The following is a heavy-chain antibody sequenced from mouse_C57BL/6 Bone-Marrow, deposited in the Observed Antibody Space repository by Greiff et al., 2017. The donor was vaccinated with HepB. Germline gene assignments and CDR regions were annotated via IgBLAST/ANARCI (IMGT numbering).Heavy chain of an antibody. V-gene: IGHV5-4*01. D-gene: IGHD4-1*01. J-gene: IGHJ1*03. CDR3: ARDPPNWDGYFDV. CDR2: ISDGGSYT. Sequence: EVHLVESGGGLVKPGGSLKLSCAASGFTFSSYAMSWVRQTPEKRLEWVATISDGGSYTYYPDNVKGRFTISRDNAKNNLYLQMSHLKSEDTAMYYCARDPPNWDGYFDVWGTGTTVTVSS. CDR1: GFTFSSYA.